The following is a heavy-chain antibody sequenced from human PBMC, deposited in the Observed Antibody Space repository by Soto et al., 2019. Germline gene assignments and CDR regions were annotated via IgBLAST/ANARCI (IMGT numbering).Heavy chain of an antibody. CDR3: AKETNDYEINF. J-gene: IGHJ4*02. CDR2: ISYDGNTQ. V-gene: IGHV3-30-3*01. Sequence: QVQRVESGGGVVQPGGSLRLSCAASGFIFSGYAMHWVRQAPVKGLEWVAVISYDGNTQYYADSVKGRFTVSRDNSNDILYVEMNNLRDEDTAMYYCAKETNDYEINFWGQGTLVTVSP. D-gene: IGHD4-17*01. CDR1: GFIFSGYA.